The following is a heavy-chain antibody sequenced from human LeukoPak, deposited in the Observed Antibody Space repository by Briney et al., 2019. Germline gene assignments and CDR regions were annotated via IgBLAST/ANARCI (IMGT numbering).Heavy chain of an antibody. CDR3: AKDSPVATR. V-gene: IGHV3-23*01. CDR2: ITDSGDGT. Sequence: PGGSLRLSCAASGFTFSSSAMSWVRQAPGKGLEWVSSITDSGDGTYYADSVKGRSTISRDDSKNTLYLLMNSLRAEDTAVYYCAKDSPVATRWGQGTLVTVSS. J-gene: IGHJ4*02. D-gene: IGHD2-15*01. CDR1: GFTFSSSA.